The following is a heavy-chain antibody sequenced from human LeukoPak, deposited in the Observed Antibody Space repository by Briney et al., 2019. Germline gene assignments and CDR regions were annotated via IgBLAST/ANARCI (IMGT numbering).Heavy chain of an antibody. Sequence: GGSLRLSCAASGFTFSRYSMNWVRQAPGNGLEWVAYIRSGGSPVYYADSVKGRFTISRDNAQDSLYLQMNSLRDEDTAVYYCVRDPDALDYWGQGTPVTVSS. J-gene: IGHJ4*02. CDR1: GFTFSRYS. CDR3: VRDPDALDY. CDR2: IRSGGSPV. V-gene: IGHV3-48*02.